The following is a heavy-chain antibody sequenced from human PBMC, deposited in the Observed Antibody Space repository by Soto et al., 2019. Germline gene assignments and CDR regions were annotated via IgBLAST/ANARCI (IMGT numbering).Heavy chain of an antibody. CDR1: GGSLSTNP. D-gene: IGHD2-15*01. CDR2: TGSGTGPG. V-gene: IGHV1-69*06. CDR3: ARRHSGGFFRFFDS. J-gene: IGHJ4*02. Sequence: QVQLVQSGTEVKKPGSSVKVSCKASGGSLSTNPISWVRQAPGQGLEWMGGTGSGTGPGNHAQKFQGRLTVTAVKSTSAVYMELTNLSSDDTAVYYCARRHSGGFFRFFDSWGQGTLVTVSS.